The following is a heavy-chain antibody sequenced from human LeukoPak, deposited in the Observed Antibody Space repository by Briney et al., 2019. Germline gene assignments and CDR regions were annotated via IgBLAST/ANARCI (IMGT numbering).Heavy chain of an antibody. J-gene: IGHJ4*02. CDR1: GGSISSYY. Sequence: NPSATLSLTCPVSGGSISSYYWSWISQPPGKGLEWIGEINHSGRTNYNPSLKSRVTISVDTSKNQFSLKLSSVTAADTAVYYCARGYCSGGSCYSPPGYYFDYWGQGTLVTVSS. CDR2: INHSGRT. V-gene: IGHV4-34*01. D-gene: IGHD2-15*01. CDR3: ARGYCSGGSCYSPPGYYFDY.